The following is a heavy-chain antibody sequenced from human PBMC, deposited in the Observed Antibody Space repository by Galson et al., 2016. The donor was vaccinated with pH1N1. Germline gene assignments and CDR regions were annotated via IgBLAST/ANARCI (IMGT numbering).Heavy chain of an antibody. CDR3: AKQGPILTGLPTFARNYYHYMDV. V-gene: IGHV3-23*01. Sequence: SLRLSCAASGFTFSSHAMNWVRQAPGKGLEWVSIISGSGGITYYADSVKGRFTISRDNSKSTLSLQVNSLRAEDPAIYYCAKQGPILTGLPTFARNYYHYMDVWGKGTTVTVSS. CDR2: ISGSGGIT. D-gene: IGHD2-15*01. J-gene: IGHJ6*03. CDR1: GFTFSSHA.